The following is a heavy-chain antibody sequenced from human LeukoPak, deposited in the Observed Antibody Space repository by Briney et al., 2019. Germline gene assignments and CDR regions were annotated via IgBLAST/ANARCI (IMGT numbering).Heavy chain of an antibody. D-gene: IGHD3-22*01. J-gene: IGHJ4*02. CDR2: IYTSGST. Sequence: SETLSLTCTVSGGSISSYYWSWIRQPAGKGLEWIGRIYTSGSTNYNPSLKSRVTMSVDTSKNQFSLKLSSVTAADTAVYYCAREGLGSSGSYLLFDYWAREPWSPSPQ. CDR1: GGSISSYY. CDR3: AREGLGSSGSYLLFDY. V-gene: IGHV4-4*07.